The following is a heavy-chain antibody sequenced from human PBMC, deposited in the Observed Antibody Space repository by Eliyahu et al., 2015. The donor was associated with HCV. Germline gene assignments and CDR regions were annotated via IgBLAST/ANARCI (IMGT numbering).Heavy chain of an antibody. V-gene: IGHV3-30*18. D-gene: IGHD3-10*01. Sequence: QVQLVESGGGVVQPGRSLRLSCAASGFSFGIFGIAWXRQAXGKGLEWLAVITYDASNKYYADSVKGRFTISRDNSKNTLFLQMNSLRAEDTAVYYCAKDKSNYGVDVWGQGTMVTVFS. J-gene: IGHJ3*01. CDR2: ITYDASNK. CDR1: GFSFGIFG. CDR3: AKDKSNYGVDV.